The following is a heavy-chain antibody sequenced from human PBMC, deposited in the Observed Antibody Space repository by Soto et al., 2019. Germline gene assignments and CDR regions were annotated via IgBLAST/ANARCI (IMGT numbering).Heavy chain of an antibody. J-gene: IGHJ6*03. Sequence: GGSLRLSCAASGFTFSSYAMHWVRQAPGKGLEYVSAISSNGGSTYYANSVKGRFTISRDNSKNTLYLQMGSLRAEDMAVYYCAREWREERFSDYYYYMDVWGKGTTVTVSS. D-gene: IGHD3-3*01. CDR3: AREWREERFSDYYYYMDV. V-gene: IGHV3-64*01. CDR2: ISSNGGST. CDR1: GFTFSSYA.